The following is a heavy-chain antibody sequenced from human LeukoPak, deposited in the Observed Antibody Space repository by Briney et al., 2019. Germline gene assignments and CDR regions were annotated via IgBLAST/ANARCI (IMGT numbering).Heavy chain of an antibody. V-gene: IGHV3-23*01. CDR2: ISGSGGST. J-gene: IGHJ4*02. D-gene: IGHD3-3*01. CDR1: GFTFSSYA. CDR3: AKVNDFWSGYYPNY. Sequence: GGSLRLSCAASGFTFSSYAMSWVRQAPGKGLEWVSAISGSGGSTCYADSVKGRFTISRDNSKNTLYLQMNSLRAEDTAVYYCAKVNDFWSGYYPNYWGQGTLVTVSS.